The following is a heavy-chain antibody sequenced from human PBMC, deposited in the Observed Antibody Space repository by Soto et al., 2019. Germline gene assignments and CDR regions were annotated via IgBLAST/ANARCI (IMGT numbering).Heavy chain of an antibody. CDR2: IYPGDSDT. CDR3: ARHYTPYSGSYHHLDY. V-gene: IGHV5-51*01. Sequence: GESLKISCKGSGYSFTSYWIGWVRQMPGKGLEWMGIIYPGDSDTRYSPSFQGQVTISADKSISTAYLQWSSLKASDTAMYYCARHYTPYSGSYHHLDYWGQGTLVTGSS. J-gene: IGHJ4*02. CDR1: GYSFTSYW. D-gene: IGHD1-26*01.